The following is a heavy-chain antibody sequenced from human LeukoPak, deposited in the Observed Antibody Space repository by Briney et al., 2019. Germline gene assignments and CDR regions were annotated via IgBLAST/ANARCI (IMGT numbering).Heavy chain of an antibody. V-gene: IGHV3-74*01. J-gene: IGHJ4*02. CDR2: INSDGSST. CDR3: ARLNLGYGYFLEATKRDY. D-gene: IGHD5-18*01. CDR1: GFTFSSYW. Sequence: GGSLRLSCAASGFTFSSYWMHWVRQAPGKGLVWVSRINSDGSSTSYADSVKGRFTISRDNSKNTLYLQMNSLRAEDTAVYYCARLNLGYGYFLEATKRDYWGQGTLVTVSS.